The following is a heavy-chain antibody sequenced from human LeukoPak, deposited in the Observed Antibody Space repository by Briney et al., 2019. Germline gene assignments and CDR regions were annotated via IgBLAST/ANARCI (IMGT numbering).Heavy chain of an antibody. D-gene: IGHD3-22*01. Sequence: PGGSLRLSCAASAFTFTSYGLHWVRQAPGKGLEWVSFIRYDGSNKYYADSVKGRFIISRDNSKNTLNLQMNSLRAEDTAVYYCARDLGQYYDTSDNWFDPWGQGTLVTVSS. V-gene: IGHV3-30*02. CDR2: IRYDGSNK. J-gene: IGHJ5*02. CDR1: AFTFTSYG. CDR3: ARDLGQYYDTSDNWFDP.